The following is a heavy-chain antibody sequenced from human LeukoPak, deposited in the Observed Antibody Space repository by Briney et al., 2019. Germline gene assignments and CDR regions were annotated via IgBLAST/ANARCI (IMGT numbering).Heavy chain of an antibody. CDR2: IYTSGST. CDR3: ARLERYYFDY. Sequence: GSLRPSCTASGFTFGDYAMSWFRQAPGKGLEWIGYIYTSGSTNYNPSLKSRVTISVDTSKNQFSLKLSSVTAADTAVYYCARLERYYFDYWGQGTLVTVSS. CDR1: GFTFGDYA. V-gene: IGHV4-4*09. J-gene: IGHJ4*02.